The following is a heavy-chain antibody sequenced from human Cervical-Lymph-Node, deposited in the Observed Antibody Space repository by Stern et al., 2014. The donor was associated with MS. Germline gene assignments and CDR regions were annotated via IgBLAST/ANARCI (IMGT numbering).Heavy chain of an antibody. CDR1: GFTFSIYG. CDR2: ISYDGSSY. Sequence: VQLLESGGAVVQPGRSLRLSCAASGFTFSIYGMHWVRQAPGKGLEWVAIISYDGSSYYYADSVKGRFTISRDNSKNTLHLQMNSLRPEDTAVYYCEKGPFRWTSFYTMDVWGQGTTVTVFS. D-gene: IGHD3-16*01. V-gene: IGHV3-30*18. CDR3: EKGPFRWTSFYTMDV. J-gene: IGHJ6*02.